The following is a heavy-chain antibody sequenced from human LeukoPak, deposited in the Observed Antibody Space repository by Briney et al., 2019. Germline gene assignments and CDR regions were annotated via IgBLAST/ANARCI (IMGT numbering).Heavy chain of an antibody. CDR1: GYTFTSYG. D-gene: IGHD3-22*01. CDR3: ASIYYDTSAYGFDP. V-gene: IGHV1-18*01. J-gene: IGHJ5*02. CDR2: INAYNGNT. Sequence: GASVKVSCKASGYTFTSYGSSWLRQAPGQGLEWMGWINAYNGNTNYAQKLQGRVTMTTDKSTSTAYLELNSLRSEDTAVYYCASIYYDTSAYGFDPWGQGTLVTVSS.